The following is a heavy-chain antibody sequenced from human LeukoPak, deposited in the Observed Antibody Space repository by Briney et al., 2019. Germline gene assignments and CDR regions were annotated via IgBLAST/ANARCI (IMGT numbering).Heavy chain of an antibody. CDR2: IYYSGST. J-gene: IGHJ3*02. CDR3: AASTAMVTPDAFDI. V-gene: IGHV4-59*01. Sequence: SETLSLTCTVSGGSISSYYWSWIRQPPGKGLEWIGYIYYSGSTNYNPSLKSRVTISVDTSKNQFSLRLTSVTAAGTAVYYCAASTAMVTPDAFDIWGQGTMVTVSS. CDR1: GGSISSYY. D-gene: IGHD5-18*01.